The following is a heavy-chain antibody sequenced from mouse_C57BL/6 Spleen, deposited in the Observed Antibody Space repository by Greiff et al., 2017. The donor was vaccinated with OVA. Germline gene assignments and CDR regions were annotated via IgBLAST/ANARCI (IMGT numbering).Heavy chain of an antibody. D-gene: IGHD1-1*01. J-gene: IGHJ2*01. V-gene: IGHV1-19*01. CDR2: INPYNGGT. Sequence: EVQLQQSGPVLVKPGASVKMSCKASGYTFTDYYMNWVKQSHGKSLEWIGVINPYNGGTSYNQKFKGKATLTVDKSSSTAYMELNSLTSDDSAVYYCASTGYYGVDGDYWGQGTTLTVSS. CDR3: ASTGYYGVDGDY. CDR1: GYTFTDYY.